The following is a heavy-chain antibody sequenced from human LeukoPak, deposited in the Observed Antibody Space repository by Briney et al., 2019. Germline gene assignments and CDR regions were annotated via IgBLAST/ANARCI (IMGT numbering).Heavy chain of an antibody. CDR2: ISPSGDIN. J-gene: IGHJ1*01. D-gene: IGHD3-10*01. CDR3: AKDDAWLRFEE. Sequence: GGSLRLSCATSGFTFSNHGMNWVRQAPGKGLEWVSGISPSGDINYYADSVKGRFTISRDNSKNTVYLEVISLTDEDTAVYYCAKDDAWLRFEEWSRGTLVTVSS. V-gene: IGHV3-23*01. CDR1: GFTFSNHG.